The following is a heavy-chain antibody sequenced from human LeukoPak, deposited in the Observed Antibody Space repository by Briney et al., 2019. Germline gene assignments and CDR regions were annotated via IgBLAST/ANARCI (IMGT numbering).Heavy chain of an antibody. J-gene: IGHJ4*02. CDR1: GFTFTTYA. V-gene: IGHV1-3*01. CDR2: IHADTGNT. CDR3: ARGALQACDY. Sequence: ASVTVSCKASGFTFTTYAIHWVRQAPGQRLEWMGWIHADTGNTKYSQKFQGRVTITRDTSASTAYMELSSLRSEDTALYYCARGALQACDYWGQGTLVTVSS.